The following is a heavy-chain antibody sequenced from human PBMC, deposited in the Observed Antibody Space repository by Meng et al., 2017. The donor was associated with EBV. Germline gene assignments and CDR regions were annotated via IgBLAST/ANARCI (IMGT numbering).Heavy chain of an antibody. Sequence: EVQLVESGGGVVKPGDSLKLSCAASEFTFTSAWMNWVRQAPGKGLEWVGRIRSQVDGRTADYSAPVKGRFTISRDDSKHTLYLQMNSLKIEDSAVYYCTTDEGGSRFWGQGTLVTVSS. V-gene: IGHV3-15*01. CDR3: TTDEGGSRF. J-gene: IGHJ4*02. CDR1: EFTFTSAW. D-gene: IGHD1-26*01. CDR2: IRSQVDGRTA.